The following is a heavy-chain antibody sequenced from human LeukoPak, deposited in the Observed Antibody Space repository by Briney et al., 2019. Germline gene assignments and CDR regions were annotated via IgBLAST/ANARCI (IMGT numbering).Heavy chain of an antibody. D-gene: IGHD3-22*01. V-gene: IGHV3-15*01. J-gene: IGHJ6*03. CDR1: GFTFSNAW. CDR2: IKSKTDGGTT. Sequence: GGSLRLSCAASGFTFSNAWMSWVRQAPGKGLEWVGRIKSKTDGGTTDYAAPVKGRFTISRDDSKNTLYLQMNSLKTEDTAVYYCTTADSSGYYFYVSYYMDVWGKGTTVTVSS. CDR3: TTADSSGYYFYVSYYMDV.